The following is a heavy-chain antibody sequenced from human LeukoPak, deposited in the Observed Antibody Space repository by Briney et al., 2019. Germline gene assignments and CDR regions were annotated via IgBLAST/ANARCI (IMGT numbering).Heavy chain of an antibody. CDR1: GFTFDDYA. V-gene: IGHV3-9*01. CDR2: ISWNSGSI. D-gene: IGHD3-16*01. J-gene: IGHJ6*02. CDR3: AKDEVLGTDCYYGMDV. Sequence: PGRSLRLSCAASGFTFDDYAMHWVRQAPGKGLEWVSGISWNSGSIGYADSVKGRFTISRDNAKNSLYLQMNSLRAEDTALYYCAKDEVLGTDCYYGMDVWGQGTTVTVSS.